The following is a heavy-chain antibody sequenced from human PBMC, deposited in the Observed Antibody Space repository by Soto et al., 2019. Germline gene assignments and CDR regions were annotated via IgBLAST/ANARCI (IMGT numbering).Heavy chain of an antibody. V-gene: IGHV1-18*01. J-gene: IGHJ5*02. CDR2: ISAYNVNT. D-gene: IGHD2-2*01. Sequence: ASVKVSCKASGYTFTTYGISWVRQAPGQGLEWMGWISAYNVNTHYAQNLQGRVTMTTDTSTDTAYMELRSLRSDDTAVYYCAKGNYCSTPSCYHYNWFDHWGQGTLVTVSS. CDR1: GYTFTTYG. CDR3: AKGNYCSTPSCYHYNWFDH.